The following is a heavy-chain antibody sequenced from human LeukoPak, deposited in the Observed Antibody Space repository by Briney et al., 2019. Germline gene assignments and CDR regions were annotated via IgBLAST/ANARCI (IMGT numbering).Heavy chain of an antibody. CDR3: ARLRSSPYYYDSSGATGAFDI. V-gene: IGHV5-51*01. Sequence: NAGESLKISCKGSGYSFTSYWIGWVRQMPGKGLEWMGIIYPGDSDTRYSPSFQGQVTISADKSISTAYLQWSSLKASDTAMYYCARLRSSPYYYDSSGATGAFDIWGQGTMVTVSS. D-gene: IGHD3-22*01. J-gene: IGHJ3*02. CDR2: IYPGDSDT. CDR1: GYSFTSYW.